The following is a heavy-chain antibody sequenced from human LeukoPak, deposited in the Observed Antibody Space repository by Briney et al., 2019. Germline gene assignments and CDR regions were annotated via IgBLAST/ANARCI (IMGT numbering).Heavy chain of an antibody. J-gene: IGHJ4*02. CDR1: GYRFTEYW. D-gene: IGHD2-21*01. CDR2: IYPGDSDT. Sequence: GESLKISCKGSGYRFTEYWIAWVRQMPGKGLEYMGLIYPGDSDTRYSPSFQGQVTISADKSISTAYLQWSSLKASDTAMYYCARRFTGCYSFDYWGQGTLVTVSS. CDR3: ARRFTGCYSFDY. V-gene: IGHV5-51*01.